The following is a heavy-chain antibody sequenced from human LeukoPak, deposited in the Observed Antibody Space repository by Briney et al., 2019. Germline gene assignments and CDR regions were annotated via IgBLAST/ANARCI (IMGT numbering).Heavy chain of an antibody. Sequence: ASVKVSCKVSGYTLTDLSMHWVRQAPGTGLGWMGGCDPEDGETSYAQKFQGRVTMTEDTSTDTAYMELSSLRSEDTAVYYCATIPYGSGSYYPDYWGQGTLVTVSS. CDR2: CDPEDGET. CDR3: ATIPYGSGSYYPDY. D-gene: IGHD3-10*01. V-gene: IGHV1-24*01. CDR1: GYTLTDLS. J-gene: IGHJ4*02.